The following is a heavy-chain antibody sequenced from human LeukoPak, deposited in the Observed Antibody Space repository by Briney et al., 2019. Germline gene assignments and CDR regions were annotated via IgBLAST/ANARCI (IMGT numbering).Heavy chain of an antibody. CDR3: ARHASVDGNWPRPLDY. CDR1: GGSISSSPYY. CDR2: IYYSGST. J-gene: IGHJ4*02. D-gene: IGHD6-19*01. V-gene: IGHV4-39*01. Sequence: PSETLSLTCTVSGGSISSSPYYWGWIRPPPGKGLEWIGNIYYSGSTYYNPSLKTRVTISVDTSKNQFSLKLTSVTAADTAVYYCARHASVDGNWPRPLDYWGQGSLVTVSS.